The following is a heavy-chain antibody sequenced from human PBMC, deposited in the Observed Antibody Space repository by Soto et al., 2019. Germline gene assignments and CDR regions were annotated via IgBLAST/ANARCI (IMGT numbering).Heavy chain of an antibody. Sequence: PSETPSLTCTVSGGSISSSSYYWCWIRHPPGKGLEWIGSIYYSGSTYYNPSLKSRVTISVDTSKDQFSLKLSSVTAADTAVYYCASMVRGVKGYWGQGTLVTVSS. D-gene: IGHD3-10*01. CDR3: ASMVRGVKGY. V-gene: IGHV4-39*01. J-gene: IGHJ4*02. CDR2: IYYSGST. CDR1: GGSISSSSYY.